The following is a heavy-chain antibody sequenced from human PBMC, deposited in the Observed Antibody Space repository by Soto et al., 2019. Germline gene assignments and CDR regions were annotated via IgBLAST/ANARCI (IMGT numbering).Heavy chain of an antibody. V-gene: IGHV4-59*12. J-gene: IGHJ5*02. Sequence: TSETLSLTCTVSGGSISSYYWSWIRQPPGKGLEWVGYSYFTGSTNYNPSLKSRVTISVDTSKNQFSLKLSSVTAADTAVYYCARALELRSRAGNWFDPWGQGTLVTVSS. CDR3: ARALELRSRAGNWFDP. CDR1: GGSISSYY. CDR2: SYFTGST. D-gene: IGHD1-7*01.